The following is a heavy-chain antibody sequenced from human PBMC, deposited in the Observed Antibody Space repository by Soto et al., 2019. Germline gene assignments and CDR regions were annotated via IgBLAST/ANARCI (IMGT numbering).Heavy chain of an antibody. Sequence: QVQLVQSGAEVKKPGASVKVSCKASGYTFTSYAMHWVRQAPGQRLEWMGWINAGNGNRKYSQKFQGRVTITRDTSASTAYMELSSLRSEDTAICYCARDIAFDIWGQGTMVTVSS. V-gene: IGHV1-3*01. CDR1: GYTFTSYA. J-gene: IGHJ3*02. CDR2: INAGNGNR. CDR3: ARDIAFDI.